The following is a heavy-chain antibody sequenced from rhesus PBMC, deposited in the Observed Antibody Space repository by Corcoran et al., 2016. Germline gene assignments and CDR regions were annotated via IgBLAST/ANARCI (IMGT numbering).Heavy chain of an antibody. CDR2: VSPGGST. CDR1: GAPHSHNY. Sequence: QVQLQESGPGLVKPSDTRSLPCAVPGAPHSHNYWTWIRQSPGKGLEWIGRVSPGGSTDYNPSLRSRVTISRDASENHFSLNLSSVTAADTAVYYCTMSFGSGWSPRWCQGVLVTVSS. D-gene: IGHD6S26*01. V-gene: IGHV4-173*01. J-gene: IGHJ4*01. CDR3: TMSFGSGWSPR.